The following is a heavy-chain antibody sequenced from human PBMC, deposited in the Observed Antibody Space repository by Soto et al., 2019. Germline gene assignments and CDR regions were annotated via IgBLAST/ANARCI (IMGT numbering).Heavy chain of an antibody. CDR1: GYTFTSYD. V-gene: IGHV1-8*01. CDR2: MNPNIGNT. CDR3: ARGASVRRRHNWFDP. D-gene: IGHD2-2*01. Sequence: QVQLVQSGAEVKKPGASVKVSCKASGYTFTSYDINWVRQATGQGLEWMGWMNPNIGNTGYAQKFQGRVTMTRNTSXXTAYMELSSLRSEDTAVYYCARGASVRRRHNWFDPWGQGTLVTVSS. J-gene: IGHJ5*02.